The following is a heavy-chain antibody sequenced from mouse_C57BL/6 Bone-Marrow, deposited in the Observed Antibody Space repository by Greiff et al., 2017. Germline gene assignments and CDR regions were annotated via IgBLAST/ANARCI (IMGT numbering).Heavy chain of an antibody. CDR3: AREGLTGTCWYFDV. J-gene: IGHJ1*03. D-gene: IGHD4-1*01. Sequence: VQLQQPGAELVMPGASVKLSCKASGYTFTSYWMHWVKQRPGQGLEWIGEIDPSDSYTNYNQKFKGKSTLTVDKSSSTAYMQLSSLTSEDSAVYYCAREGLTGTCWYFDVWGTGTTVTVSS. CDR2: IDPSDSYT. V-gene: IGHV1-69*01. CDR1: GYTFTSYW.